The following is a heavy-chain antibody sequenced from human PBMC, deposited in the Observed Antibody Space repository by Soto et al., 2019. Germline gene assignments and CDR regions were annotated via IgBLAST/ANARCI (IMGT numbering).Heavy chain of an antibody. CDR2: INAGNGNT. V-gene: IGHV1-3*01. Sequence: ASVKVSCKASGYTFTSYAMHWVRQAPGQRLEWMGWINAGNGNTKYSQKFQGRVTITRDTSASTAYMELSSLRSEGTAVYYCARDSPIAVAGTGTIFDYWGQGTLVTVSS. CDR1: GYTFTSYA. CDR3: ARDSPIAVAGTGTIFDY. D-gene: IGHD6-19*01. J-gene: IGHJ4*02.